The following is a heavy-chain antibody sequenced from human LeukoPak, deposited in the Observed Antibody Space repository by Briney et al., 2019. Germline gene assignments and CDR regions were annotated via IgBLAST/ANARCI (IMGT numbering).Heavy chain of an antibody. V-gene: IGHV6-1*01. CDR3: ARGGHFDY. J-gene: IGHJ4*02. CDR2: TYYRSKWYN. CDR1: GDSVPSVTSA. D-gene: IGHD6-25*01. Sequence: SQTLSLTCAISGDSVPSVTSAWNWIRQSPSSGLEWLGRTYYRSKWYNDYAPSVQSRISINPDTSKNQFSLHLNAVTPEDTAVYYCARGGHFDYWGQGILVTVSS.